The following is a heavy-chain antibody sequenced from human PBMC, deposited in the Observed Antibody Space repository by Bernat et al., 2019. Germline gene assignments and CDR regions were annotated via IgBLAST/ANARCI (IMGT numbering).Heavy chain of an antibody. CDR3: ARRSHPSRYYDSSGYEDY. J-gene: IGHJ4*02. V-gene: IGHV5-51*01. CDR1: GYSFTSHW. CDR2: SYPDDSDT. Sequence: EVQLVQSGAEVKKPGESLKISCKGSGYSFTSHWIGWVRQMPGKGLEWMGISYPDDSDTRYSPSSQGHVTIAADKSISTAYLPWSSLKASDTAIYYCARRSHPSRYYDSSGYEDYWGQGTLVTVSS. D-gene: IGHD3-22*01.